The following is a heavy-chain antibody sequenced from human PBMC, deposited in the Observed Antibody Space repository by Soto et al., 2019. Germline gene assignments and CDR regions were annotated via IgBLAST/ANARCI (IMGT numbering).Heavy chain of an antibody. J-gene: IGHJ6*02. CDR2: IYHSGTT. D-gene: IGHD4-17*01. CDR1: GGSFSGYY. Sequence: SETLSLTCAVYGGSFSGYYWSWIRQPPGKGLEWIGYIYHSGTTYYNPSLKSRVTISVDRSKNQFSLKLSSVTAADTAVYYCGRAHYGDYGYGMDVWGQGTTVTVSS. CDR3: GRAHYGDYGYGMDV. V-gene: IGHV4-34*01.